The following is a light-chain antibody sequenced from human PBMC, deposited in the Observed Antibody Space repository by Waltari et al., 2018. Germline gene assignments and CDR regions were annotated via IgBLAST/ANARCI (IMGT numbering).Light chain of an antibody. J-gene: IGKJ3*01. CDR2: TAS. Sequence: ILLTQSPGTLSLSPGEGDTLPCRASQSIAKNYLAWFQQKPGQAPSLLIHTASTRASGIPDRFSASGSGTDFTLTISRLEPEDFAVYYCQQYAASPLTFGPGTKVYLK. CDR3: QQYAASPLT. V-gene: IGKV3-20*01. CDR1: QSIAKNY.